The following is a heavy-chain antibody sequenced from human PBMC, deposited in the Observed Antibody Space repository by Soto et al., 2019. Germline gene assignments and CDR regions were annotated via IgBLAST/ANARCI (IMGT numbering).Heavy chain of an antibody. J-gene: IGHJ1*01. CDR2: IYYSGST. D-gene: IGHD2-8*01. CDR1: GGSISSYY. V-gene: IGHV4-59*01. CDR3: ATEKLGYCTNGVCYTRYFQH. Sequence: SETLSLTCTVSGGSISSYYWSWIRQPPGKGLEWIGYIYYSGSTNYNPSLKSRVTISVDTSKNQFSLKLSSVTAADTAVYYCATEKLGYCTNGVCYTRYFQHWGQGTLVTVSS.